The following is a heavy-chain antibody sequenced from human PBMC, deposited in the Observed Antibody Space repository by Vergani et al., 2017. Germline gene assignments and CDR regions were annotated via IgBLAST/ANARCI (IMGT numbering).Heavy chain of an antibody. Sequence: EVQLLESGGGLVQPGGSLRLSCAASGFTFSSYAMSWVRQAPGKGLEWVSAISGSGGSTYYADSVKGRFTISRDNAKNSLYLQMNSLRAEDTAVYYCARDCTVGYFDDWGEGTLVIVSS. CDR2: ISGSGGST. CDR1: GFTFSSYA. CDR3: ARDCTVGYFDD. J-gene: IGHJ4*02. V-gene: IGHV3-23*01. D-gene: IGHD4-23*01.